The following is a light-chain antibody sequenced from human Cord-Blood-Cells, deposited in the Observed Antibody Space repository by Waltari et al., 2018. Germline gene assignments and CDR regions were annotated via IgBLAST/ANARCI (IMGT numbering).Light chain of an antibody. Sequence: EIVLTQSPGTLSLSPGERATLSCRASQSVSSSYLAWYQQKPGQAPRLLIYGASSRATGIPDRFSGSGSGTDFTLTISRLEPEDFAVNYCQQYGSSITFGQGTRLEFK. V-gene: IGKV3-20*01. J-gene: IGKJ5*01. CDR3: QQYGSSIT. CDR1: QSVSSSY. CDR2: GAS.